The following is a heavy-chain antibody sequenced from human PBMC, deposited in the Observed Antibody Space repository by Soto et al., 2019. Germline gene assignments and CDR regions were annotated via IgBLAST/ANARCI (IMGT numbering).Heavy chain of an antibody. CDR1: GFTFSSYG. Sequence: GGSLRLSCAASGFTFSSYGMHWVRQASGKGLEWVAVIWYDGSNKYYADSVKGRFTISRDNSKNTLYLQMNSLRAEDTAVYYCARDGRGIRADFDYWGQGTLVTVSS. J-gene: IGHJ4*02. CDR2: IWYDGSNK. V-gene: IGHV3-33*01. D-gene: IGHD3-16*01. CDR3: ARDGRGIRADFDY.